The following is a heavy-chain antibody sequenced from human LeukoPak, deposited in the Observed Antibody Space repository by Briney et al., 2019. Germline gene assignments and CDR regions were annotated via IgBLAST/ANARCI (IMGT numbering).Heavy chain of an antibody. CDR1: GFTFSTYT. J-gene: IGHJ4*02. D-gene: IGHD7-27*01. Sequence: GGFLRLSCAASGFTFSTYTMYWVRHPPGKRLEWVSIIGSSGGGIHYADSVKGRFTISRDNSKNALYLQMNSLRVEDTAVYYCAIDPNWGTHSWGQGVLVTVSS. CDR2: IGSSGGGI. CDR3: AIDPNWGTHS. V-gene: IGHV3-23*01.